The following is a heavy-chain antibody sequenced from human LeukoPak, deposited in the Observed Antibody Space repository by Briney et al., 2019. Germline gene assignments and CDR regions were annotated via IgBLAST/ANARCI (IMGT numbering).Heavy chain of an antibody. V-gene: IGHV4-30-2*01. CDR1: GGSISSGGYS. D-gene: IGHD2-15*01. CDR3: ARGGYCSGGSCYRPSNWFDP. J-gene: IGHJ5*02. Sequence: PSEILSLTCAVSGGSISSGGYSWSWIRQPPGKGLEWIGYIYHSGSTYYNPSLKSRVTISVDRSKNQFSLKLSSVTAADTAVYYCARGGYCSGGSCYRPSNWFDPWGQGTLVTVSS. CDR2: IYHSGST.